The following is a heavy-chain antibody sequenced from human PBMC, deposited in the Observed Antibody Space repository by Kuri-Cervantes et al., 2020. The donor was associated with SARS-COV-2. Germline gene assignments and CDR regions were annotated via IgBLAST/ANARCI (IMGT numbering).Heavy chain of an antibody. V-gene: IGHV3-21*01. D-gene: IGHD1-1*01. Sequence: GESLKISCAASGFILRDYVMSWVRQAPGKGLEWVSSISSSSSYIYYADSVKGRFTLSRDNAKNMLFLQMNSLRAEDTAVYYCVRDGDHWNFDYWGQGTLVTVSS. CDR1: GFILRDYV. CDR2: ISSSSSYI. J-gene: IGHJ4*02. CDR3: VRDGDHWNFDY.